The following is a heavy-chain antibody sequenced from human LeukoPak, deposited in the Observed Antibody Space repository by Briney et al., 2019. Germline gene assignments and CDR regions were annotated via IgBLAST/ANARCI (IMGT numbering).Heavy chain of an antibody. V-gene: IGHV1-8*03. J-gene: IGHJ6*03. CDR3: ARVDRFGSYYYYMDV. D-gene: IGHD3-16*01. CDR1: GYTFTSYD. CDR2: MNPNSGNT. Sequence: ASVKVSCKASGYTFTSYDINWVRQATGQGLEWMGWMNPNSGNTGYAQKFQGRVTITRNTSISTAYMELSSLRSEDTAVYYCARVDRFGSYYYYMDVWGKGTTVTVSS.